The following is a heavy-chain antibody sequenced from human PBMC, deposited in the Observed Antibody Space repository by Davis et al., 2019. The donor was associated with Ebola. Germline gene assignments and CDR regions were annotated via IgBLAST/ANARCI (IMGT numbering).Heavy chain of an antibody. CDR3: ARDPLRGGSGSFCDY. Sequence: SVKVSCKASGYTFNRYGFSWVRQAPGQGLEWMGWINPDSGGTNYAQKFQGRVTMTRDTSLSTAYMELSRLRSDDTAVYYCARDPLRGGSGSFCDYWGQGTLVTVSS. V-gene: IGHV1-2*02. CDR1: GYTFNRYG. D-gene: IGHD3-10*01. J-gene: IGHJ4*02. CDR2: INPDSGGT.